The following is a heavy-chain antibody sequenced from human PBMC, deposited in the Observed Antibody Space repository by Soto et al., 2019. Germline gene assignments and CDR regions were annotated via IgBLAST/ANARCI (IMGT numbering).Heavy chain of an antibody. CDR3: ARHPAHAEITSYATHDFDS. Sequence: QLQLQESGPVLVKPSETLSLTCTVSGVSVTSSYSYWGWIRQPPGKGLEWIGSVYYNGNTNYNPSLESRVTISVDPSQNQFSLILSSVTAADTAVYFCARHPAHAEITSYATHDFDSWGQGTLITVSS. J-gene: IGHJ4*02. CDR2: VYYNGNT. V-gene: IGHV4-39*01. D-gene: IGHD2-2*01. CDR1: GVSVTSSYSY.